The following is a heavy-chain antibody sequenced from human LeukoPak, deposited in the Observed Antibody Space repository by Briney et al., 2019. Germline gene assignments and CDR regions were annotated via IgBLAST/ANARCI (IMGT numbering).Heavy chain of an antibody. CDR1: GFTVSSNY. CDR3: ARGVITLYYYYYGMDV. V-gene: IGHV3-66*01. CDR2: IYSGGST. D-gene: IGHD3-10*01. Sequence: GGSLRLSCAASGFTVSSNYMSWVRQAPGKGLEWVSVIYSGGSTYYADSVKGRFTISRDNSKNTLYLQMNSLRAEDTAVYYCARGVITLYYYYYGMDVWGQGITVTVSS. J-gene: IGHJ6*02.